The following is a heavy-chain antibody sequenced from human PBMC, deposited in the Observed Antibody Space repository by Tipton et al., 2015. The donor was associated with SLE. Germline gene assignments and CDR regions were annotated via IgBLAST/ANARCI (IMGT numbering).Heavy chain of an antibody. J-gene: IGHJ6*02. CDR3: ARHFGLVGSTVFYFFGLDV. CDR1: GDSICSSS. V-gene: IGHV4-4*07. CDR2: IYCSGST. Sequence: TLSLTFTVSGDSICSSSWISIRQPAGKGLQWIGRIYCSGSTNYNPSLRSRVSMSVDTSESHFSLRLTSLTAADTAVYYCARHFGLVGSTVFYFFGLDVWGRGTTVTVSS. D-gene: IGHD1-26*01.